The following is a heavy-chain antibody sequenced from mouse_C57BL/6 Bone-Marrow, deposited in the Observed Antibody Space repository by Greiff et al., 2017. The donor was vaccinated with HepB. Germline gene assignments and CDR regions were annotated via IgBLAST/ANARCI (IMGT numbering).Heavy chain of an antibody. Sequence: QVQLQQPGAELVRPGSSVKLSCKASGYTFTSYWMHWVKQRPIQGLEWIGNIYPSDSETHYNQKFKDKATLTVDKSSSTAYMQLSSLTSEASAVYDCARGGLDYFDYWGQGTTLTVSS. CDR1: GYTFTSYW. CDR2: IYPSDSET. CDR3: ARGGLDYFDY. V-gene: IGHV1-52*01. J-gene: IGHJ2*01.